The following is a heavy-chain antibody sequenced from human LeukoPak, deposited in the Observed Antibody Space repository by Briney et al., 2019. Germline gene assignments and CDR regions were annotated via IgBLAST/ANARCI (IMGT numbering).Heavy chain of an antibody. V-gene: IGHV3-7*01. CDR3: AKLAKYFYGSETYYFFEH. J-gene: IGHJ4*02. D-gene: IGHD3-10*01. Sequence: GESLRLSCAASGFSFTTYWMGWVRQAPGKGLEWVASINQDGTEKYYVDSVRGRFTIPRDNAKNSLYLQMHSLRVEDTAVYYCAKLAKYFYGSETYYFFEHWGQGTPVTASS. CDR2: INQDGTEK. CDR1: GFSFTTYW.